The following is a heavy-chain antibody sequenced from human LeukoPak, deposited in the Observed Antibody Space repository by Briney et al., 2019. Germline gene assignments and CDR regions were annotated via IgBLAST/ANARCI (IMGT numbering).Heavy chain of an antibody. J-gene: IGHJ4*02. Sequence: ASVKVSCKASGYTFTSYDINWVRQATGQGLEWMGWMNPNSGNTGYAQKFQGRVTMTRNTSISTAYMELSSLRSEDTAVYYCARGYGYDSWSGYYEWVYWGQGTLVTVSS. CDR3: ARGYGYDSWSGYYEWVY. D-gene: IGHD3-3*01. CDR1: GYTFTSYD. V-gene: IGHV1-8*01. CDR2: MNPNSGNT.